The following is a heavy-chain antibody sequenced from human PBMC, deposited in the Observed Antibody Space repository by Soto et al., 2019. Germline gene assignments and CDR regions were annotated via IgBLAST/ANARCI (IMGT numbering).Heavy chain of an antibody. J-gene: IGHJ6*03. CDR2: ISGRGGST. D-gene: IGHD1-7*01. V-gene: IGHV3-23*01. CDR3: AKGVLGKMGPNYADYYYYYMDV. CDR1: GFTFSSYA. Sequence: PGGSLRLSCAASGFTFSSYAMSWVRQAPRKGLEWVSAISGRGGSTYYADTVKGRFTISTDNSTNTLYLQMNSLRAEDTAVYYCAKGVLGKMGPNYADYYYYYMDVWGKGTTVTVSS.